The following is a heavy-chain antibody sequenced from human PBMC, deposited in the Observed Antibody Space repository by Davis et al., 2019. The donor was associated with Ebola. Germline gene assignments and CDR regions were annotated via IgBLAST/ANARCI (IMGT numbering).Heavy chain of an antibody. CDR1: GFTFSDYY. V-gene: IGHV3-11*06. D-gene: IGHD3-3*01. Sequence: GGSLRLSCAASGFTFSDYYMSWIRQAPGKGLEWVSYISSSSSYTNYADSVKGRFTISRDNAKNSLYLQMNSLRAEDTAVYYCARENYDFWSGYRTLDYWGQGTLVTVSS. CDR2: ISSSSSYT. CDR3: ARENYDFWSGYRTLDY. J-gene: IGHJ4*02.